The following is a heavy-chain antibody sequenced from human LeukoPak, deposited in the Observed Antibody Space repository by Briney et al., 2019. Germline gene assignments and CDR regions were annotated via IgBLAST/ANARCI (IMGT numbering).Heavy chain of an antibody. J-gene: IGHJ4*02. Sequence: PGGSLRLSCAASGFTFSSYSMNWVRQAPGKGLEWVSYISSSSSTIYYADSVKGRFTISRDNAKNSLYLQMNSLRAEDTAVYYCARRPIVGATRPFDYWGQGTLVTVSS. D-gene: IGHD1-26*01. CDR3: ARRPIVGATRPFDY. CDR2: ISSSSSTI. V-gene: IGHV3-48*01. CDR1: GFTFSSYS.